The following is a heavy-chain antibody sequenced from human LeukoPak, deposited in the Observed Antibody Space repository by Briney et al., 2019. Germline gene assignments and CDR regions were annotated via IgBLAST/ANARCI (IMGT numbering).Heavy chain of an antibody. J-gene: IGHJ4*02. Sequence: GGSLRLSCAASGFTFDDYAMHWVRQAPGKGLEWVSGISWNSGSIGYADSVQGRFTISRDNAKNSLYLQMNSLRAEDMALYYCAKSGSGSYYSHYFDYWGQGTLVTVSS. V-gene: IGHV3-9*03. D-gene: IGHD3-10*01. CDR2: ISWNSGSI. CDR3: AKSGSGSYYSHYFDY. CDR1: GFTFDDYA.